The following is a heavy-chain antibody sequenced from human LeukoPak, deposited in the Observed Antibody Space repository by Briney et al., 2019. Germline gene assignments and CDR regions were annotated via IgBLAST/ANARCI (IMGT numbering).Heavy chain of an antibody. CDR2: ISSNGGST. J-gene: IGHJ6*02. Sequence: GGSLRLSCAASGFTFSSYWMSWVRQAPGKGLEYVSAISSNGGSTYYANSVKGRFTISRDNSKNTLYLQMGSLRAEDMAVYYCARDSRPYYDFWSGYPDYYYYGMDVWGQGTTVTVSS. V-gene: IGHV3-64*01. CDR3: ARDSRPYYDFWSGYPDYYYYGMDV. CDR1: GFTFSSYW. D-gene: IGHD3-3*01.